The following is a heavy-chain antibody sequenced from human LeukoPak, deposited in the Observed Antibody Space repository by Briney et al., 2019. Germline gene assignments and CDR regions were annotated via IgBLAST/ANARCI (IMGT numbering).Heavy chain of an antibody. CDR3: ARESRLIAVAGLIYYYYGMDV. CDR1: GYTSTSYG. J-gene: IGHJ6*02. V-gene: IGHV1-18*01. CDR2: ISAYNGNT. D-gene: IGHD6-19*01. Sequence: GASVKVSCKASGYTSTSYGISWVRQAPGQGLEWMGWISAYNGNTNYAQKLQGRVTMTTDTSTSTAYMELRSLRSDDTAVYYCARESRLIAVAGLIYYYYGMDVWGQGTTVTVSS.